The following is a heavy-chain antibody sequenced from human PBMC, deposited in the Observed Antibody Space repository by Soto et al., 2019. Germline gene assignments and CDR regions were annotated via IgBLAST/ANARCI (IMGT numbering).Heavy chain of an antibody. V-gene: IGHV4-59*01. D-gene: IGHD3-9*01. J-gene: IGHJ4*02. CDR1: GGSISSYY. CDR3: ARTPVLRYFDWLFDY. Sequence: SXTLSLTCTVSGGSISSYYWSWIRQPPVKGLEWIGYIYYSGSTNYNPSLKSRVTISVDTSKNQFSLKLSSVTAADTAVYYCARTPVLRYFDWLFDYWGQGTLVTVSS. CDR2: IYYSGST.